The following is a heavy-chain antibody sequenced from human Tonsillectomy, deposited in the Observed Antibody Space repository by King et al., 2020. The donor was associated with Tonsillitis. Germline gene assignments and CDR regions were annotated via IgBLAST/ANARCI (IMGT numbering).Heavy chain of an antibody. J-gene: IGHJ6*02. CDR3: AKCPYDFWSGGLYYAMDV. CDR2: MSGAGART. CDR1: GFTFSTYA. D-gene: IGHD3-3*01. V-gene: IGHV3-23*04. Sequence: VQLVESGGGLVQPGGSLRLSCAASGFTFSTYAMTWVRQAPGKGLEWVSVMSGAGARTYHADSVKGRFTISRDNSKKTLYLQMNSLRAVDTAVYYCAKCPYDFWSGGLYYAMDVWGQGTTVTVSS.